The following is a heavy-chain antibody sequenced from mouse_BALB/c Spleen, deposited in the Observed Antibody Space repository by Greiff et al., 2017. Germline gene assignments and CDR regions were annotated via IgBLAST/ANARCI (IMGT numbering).Heavy chain of an antibody. J-gene: IGHJ4*01. CDR1: GFTFSSYG. CDR3: ARGDYDYDEGGRYYAMDY. Sequence: EVQVVESGGDLVKPGGSLKLSCAASGFTFSSYGMSWVRQTPDKRLEWVATISSGGSYTYYPDSVKGRFTISRDNAKNTLYLQMSSLKSEDTAMYYCARGDYDYDEGGRYYAMDYWGQGTSVTVSS. D-gene: IGHD2-4*01. V-gene: IGHV5-6*01. CDR2: ISSGGSYT.